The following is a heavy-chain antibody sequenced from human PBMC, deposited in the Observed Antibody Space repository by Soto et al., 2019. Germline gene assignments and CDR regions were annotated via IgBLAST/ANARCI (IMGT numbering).Heavy chain of an antibody. D-gene: IGHD2-2*01. J-gene: IGHJ5*02. CDR1: GFTFSSYA. CDR2: ISGSGGST. V-gene: IGHV3-23*01. Sequence: QPGGSLRLSCAASGFTFSSYAMSWVRQAPGKGLAWVSAISGSGGSTYYADSVKGRFTISRDNSKNTLYLQMNSLRAEDTAVYYCAKEGQNIVVVPAAYANWFDPWGQGTLVTVSS. CDR3: AKEGQNIVVVPAAYANWFDP.